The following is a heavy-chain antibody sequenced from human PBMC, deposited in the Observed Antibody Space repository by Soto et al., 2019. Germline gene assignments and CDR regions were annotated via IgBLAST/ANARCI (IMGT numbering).Heavy chain of an antibody. V-gene: IGHV3-74*01. Sequence: GGSLRLSCAASGFTFSSYWMHWVRQAPGKGLVWVSRMNEDGGTTDYADSVKGRFTISRDNAKNTLYLQMNSLRVEDTAVYYCARDLSGRADVWGQGTTVTLSS. CDR1: GFTFSSYW. J-gene: IGHJ6*02. CDR3: ARDLSGRADV. D-gene: IGHD3-10*01. CDR2: MNEDGGTT.